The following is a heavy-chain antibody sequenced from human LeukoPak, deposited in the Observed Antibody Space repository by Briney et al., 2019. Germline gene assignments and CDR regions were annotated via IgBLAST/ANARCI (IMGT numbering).Heavy chain of an antibody. CDR1: GFTFNNYA. CDR2: ITDSGGST. D-gene: IGHD2-2*01. J-gene: IGHJ6*02. V-gene: IGHV3-23*01. Sequence: GGSLRLSCAASGFTFNNYAMNWVRQAPGKGLEWVSTITDSGGSTYYPDSVKGRFTISRDNSKNTLYPQMISLRAEDTAVYYCARDDCTTTTCYFSMDVWGQGTTVTVSS. CDR3: ARDDCTTTTCYFSMDV.